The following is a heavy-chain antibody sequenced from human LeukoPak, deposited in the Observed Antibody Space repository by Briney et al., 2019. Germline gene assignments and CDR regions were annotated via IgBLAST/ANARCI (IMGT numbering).Heavy chain of an antibody. D-gene: IGHD3-22*01. J-gene: IGHJ4*02. V-gene: IGHV4-59*12. CDR2: IYYSGST. CDR1: GGSISSYY. Sequence: SETLSLTCTVSGGSISSYYWSWIRQPPGKGLEWIGYIYYSGSTSYNPSLKSRVTISVDTSKNQFSLKLSSVTAADTAVYYCARDSFYYYDSRPFDYWGQGTLVTVSS. CDR3: ARDSFYYYDSRPFDY.